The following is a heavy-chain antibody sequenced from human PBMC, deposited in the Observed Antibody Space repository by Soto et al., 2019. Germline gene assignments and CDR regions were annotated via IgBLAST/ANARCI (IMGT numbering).Heavy chain of an antibody. V-gene: IGHV3-23*01. Sequence: EVPLLESGGGLVQPGGSLRVSCVASGFTFNNYAMSWVRQAPGKGLEWVSALSGSGDYTYYADSVKGRFTISRDNAKNTLYLQMSSLRAEDTAIYYCAKGLTLVRGVIEQRNWFDPWGQGTLVTVSS. CDR3: AKGLTLVRGVIEQRNWFDP. J-gene: IGHJ5*02. CDR1: GFTFNNYA. CDR2: LSGSGDYT. D-gene: IGHD3-10*01.